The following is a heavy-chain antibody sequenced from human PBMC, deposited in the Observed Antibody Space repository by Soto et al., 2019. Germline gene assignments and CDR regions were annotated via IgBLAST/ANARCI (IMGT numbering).Heavy chain of an antibody. V-gene: IGHV3-23*01. CDR1: GFSFSSYA. CDR2: ISGSGDGT. CDR3: AGTFTSRNYCSGGGCLSEY. Sequence: EVQLLESGGGLVQPGGSLRLSCAASGFSFSSYAMSWVRQAPGKGLEWVSTISGSGDGTYYADSVKGRFTISGDNSKNTLYLQMNSLRAEDTAIFYCAGTFTSRNYCSGGGCLSEYWGQGTLVIVS. J-gene: IGHJ4*02. D-gene: IGHD2-15*01.